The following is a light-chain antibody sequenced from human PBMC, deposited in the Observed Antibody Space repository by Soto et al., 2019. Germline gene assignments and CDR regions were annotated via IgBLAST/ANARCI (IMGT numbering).Light chain of an antibody. CDR3: QQYGSSPIT. CDR1: QSITSNY. Sequence: EIVLTQSPGTLSLSPGERATLSCRASQSITSNYLAWYQQKPGQAPRLRIYGSSSRATGIPDRFSGSGSGTDFTLAISRLEPEDFALYYCQQYGSSPITFGQGTRLEIK. J-gene: IGKJ5*01. V-gene: IGKV3-20*01. CDR2: GSS.